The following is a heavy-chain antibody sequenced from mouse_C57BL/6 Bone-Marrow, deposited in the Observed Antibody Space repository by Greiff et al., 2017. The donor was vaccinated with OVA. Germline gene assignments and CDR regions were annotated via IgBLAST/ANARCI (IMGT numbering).Heavy chain of an antibody. J-gene: IGHJ4*01. CDR2: ISNGGGST. V-gene: IGHV5-12*01. Sequence: EVMLVESGGGLVQPGGSLKLSCAASGFTFSDYYMYWVRQTPEKRLEWVAYISNGGGSTYYPDTVKGRFTISRDNAKNTLYLQMSRLKSEDTAMYYCARRTLYYAMYYWGQGTSVTVSS. CDR3: ARRTLYYAMYY. CDR1: GFTFSDYY.